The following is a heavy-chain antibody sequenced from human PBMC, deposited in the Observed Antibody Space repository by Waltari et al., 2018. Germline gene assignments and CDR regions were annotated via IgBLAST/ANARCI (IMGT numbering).Heavy chain of an antibody. CDR2: ISSSSSYI. J-gene: IGHJ4*02. CDR1: GFNFSSYS. Sequence: EVQMVESGGGLVKPGGSLRLSCAASGFNFSSYSMNGVRKAPGKGLEWVSSISSSSSYIYYADSVNGRFTISRHNAKNSLYLQMNSLRAEDTAVYYCARTEWWERKGVDYWGQGTLVTVSS. CDR3: ARTEWWERKGVDY. V-gene: IGHV3-21*01. D-gene: IGHD1-26*01.